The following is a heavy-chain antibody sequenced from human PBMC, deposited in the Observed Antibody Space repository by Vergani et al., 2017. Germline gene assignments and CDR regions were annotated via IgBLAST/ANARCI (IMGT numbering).Heavy chain of an antibody. CDR1: GGSISSYY. V-gene: IGHV4-59*01. D-gene: IGHD3-22*01. Sequence: QVQLQESGPGLVKPSETLSLTCTVSGGSISSYYWSWIRQPPGKGLEWIGYIYYSGSTNYNPSLKSRVTISVDTSKNQFSLKLSSVTAADTAVYYCAREDDRSVFDYWGQGTLVTVSS. CDR3: AREDDRSVFDY. CDR2: IYYSGST. J-gene: IGHJ4*02.